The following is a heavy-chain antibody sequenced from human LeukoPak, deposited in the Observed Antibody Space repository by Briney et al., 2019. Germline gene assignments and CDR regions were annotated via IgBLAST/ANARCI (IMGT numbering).Heavy chain of an antibody. V-gene: IGHV3-21*01. J-gene: IGHJ4*02. CDR2: ISSSSSYI. D-gene: IGHD6-13*01. CDR1: GFTFSSYS. Sequence: GGSLRLSCAASGFTFSSYSMNWVRQAPGKGLEWVSSISSSSSYIYYADSVKGRFTISRDNAKNSLYLQMNSLRAEDTAVYYCARTIAAAGNYYFDYWGQGTLVTVSS. CDR3: ARTIAAAGNYYFDY.